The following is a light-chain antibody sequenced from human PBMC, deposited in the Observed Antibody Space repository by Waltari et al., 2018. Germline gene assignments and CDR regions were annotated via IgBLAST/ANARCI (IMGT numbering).Light chain of an antibody. Sequence: EIVLTQSPGTLSLSPGERATLSCRASQTVTNNFLAWYQQKPGQAPRLLIDAASRRPTGIADRFSGSGSGTDFTLTISRLKPEDSAVYYCQQYGSLHLTFGGGTKVEIK. CDR2: AAS. CDR1: QTVTNNF. V-gene: IGKV3-20*01. CDR3: QQYGSLHLT. J-gene: IGKJ4*01.